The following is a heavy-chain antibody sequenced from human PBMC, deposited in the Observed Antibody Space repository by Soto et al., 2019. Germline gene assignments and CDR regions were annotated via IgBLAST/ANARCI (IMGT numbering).Heavy chain of an antibody. D-gene: IGHD7-27*01. CDR2: ISSSSEHI. CDR3: AKDKWGDTSGLFDH. Sequence: DVQLVESGGGLVKPGGSLRLSCSASGFTFTTFCINWVRQAPGKGLEWVSSISSSSEHIFYADSVKGRFTISRDNAKNSVYLQMNSVGVEDKAVYYCAKDKWGDTSGLFDHWGHGTLVTVSS. J-gene: IGHJ4*01. V-gene: IGHV3-21*06. CDR1: GFTFTTFC.